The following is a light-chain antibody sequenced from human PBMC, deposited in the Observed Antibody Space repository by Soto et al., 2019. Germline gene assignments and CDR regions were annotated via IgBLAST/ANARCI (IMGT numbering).Light chain of an antibody. CDR1: QSISSY. J-gene: IGKJ2*01. CDR2: AAS. CDR3: QHSPMYT. V-gene: IGKV1-39*01. Sequence: DIQMTQSPSSLSASVGDRVTITCRASQSISSYLNWYQQKPGKAPKLLIYAASSLQSGVPSRFSGSGSRTDFTLTISSLQPEDFATYYCQHSPMYTFGQGTKLEIK.